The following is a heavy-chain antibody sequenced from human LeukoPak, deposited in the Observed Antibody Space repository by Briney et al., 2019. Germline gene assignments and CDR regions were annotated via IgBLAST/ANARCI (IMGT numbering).Heavy chain of an antibody. CDR1: GYTFTGYY. Sequence: GASVKVSCKASGYTFTGYYMHWVRQAPGQGLEWMGRINPNSGGTNYAQKFQGRVTMTRDTSISTAYMELSRLRSDDTAVYYCARLNYSSSTNCDYWGQGTLVTVSS. V-gene: IGHV1-2*06. D-gene: IGHD2-2*01. CDR3: ARLNYSSSTNCDY. CDR2: INPNSGGT. J-gene: IGHJ4*02.